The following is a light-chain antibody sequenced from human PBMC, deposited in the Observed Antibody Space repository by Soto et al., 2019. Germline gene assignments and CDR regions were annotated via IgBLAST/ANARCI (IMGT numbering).Light chain of an antibody. V-gene: IGKV3-15*01. Sequence: EIVMTQSPATLSVSPGERAILSCRASQTVSSNLALYQQNPGHAPRLLLYGASTRVAGVPARLSGSGSGTEFTLPISSLQSEDFAVYYCQQYSTWPGHTFGQGTKVDIK. CDR2: GAS. J-gene: IGKJ2*01. CDR1: QTVSSN. CDR3: QQYSTWPGHT.